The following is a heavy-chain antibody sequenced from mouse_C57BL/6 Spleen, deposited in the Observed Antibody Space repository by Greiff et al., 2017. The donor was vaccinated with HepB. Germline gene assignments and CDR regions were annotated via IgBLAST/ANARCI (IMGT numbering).Heavy chain of an antibody. CDR3: ARRGTVYYDFAWFAY. CDR2: IHPNSGST. CDR1: GYTFTSYW. Sequence: QVQLQQPGAELVKPGASVKLSCKASGYTFTSYWMHWVKQRPGQGLEWIGMIHPNSGSTNYNEKFKSKATLTVDKSSSTAYMQLSSLASEDSAVYYCARRGTVYYDFAWFAYWGQGTLVTVSS. J-gene: IGHJ3*01. V-gene: IGHV1-64*01. D-gene: IGHD2-4*01.